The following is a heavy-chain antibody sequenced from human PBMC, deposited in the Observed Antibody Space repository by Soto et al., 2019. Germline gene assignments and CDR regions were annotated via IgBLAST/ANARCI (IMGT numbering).Heavy chain of an antibody. D-gene: IGHD1-26*01. CDR1: GDSVSSNSAG. CDR2: TYYRYKWYY. Sequence: PSQTLSLTCAITGDSVSSNSAGWSWVRQSPARGREWLGRTYYRYKWYYEYAVSVRGRITINPDTSKNQYSLQLNSVTPEDMAVYFCARGEQYSGRIFDYWGQGALVTVSS. J-gene: IGHJ4*01. V-gene: IGHV6-1*01. CDR3: ARGEQYSGRIFDY.